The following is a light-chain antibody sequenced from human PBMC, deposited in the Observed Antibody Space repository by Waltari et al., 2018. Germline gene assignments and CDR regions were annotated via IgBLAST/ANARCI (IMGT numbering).Light chain of an antibody. Sequence: SYELTQSPSVSVSPGQTARITCSGDALPKQYSFWYQQRSGQAPVVVIYKDTERPSGIPERFSGSSSGTRVTLTISGVQAEDEADYYCQSTDNSGTYVVFGGGTKLTVL. CDR2: KDT. CDR3: QSTDNSGTYVV. V-gene: IGLV3-25*03. J-gene: IGLJ2*01. CDR1: ALPKQY.